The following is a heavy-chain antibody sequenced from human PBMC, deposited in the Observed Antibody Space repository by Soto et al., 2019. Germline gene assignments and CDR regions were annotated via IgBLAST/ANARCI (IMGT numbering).Heavy chain of an antibody. CDR1: GGSISSSSYY. D-gene: IGHD2-15*01. V-gene: IGHV4-39*01. Sequence: PSETLSLTCTVSGGSISSSSYYWGWIRQPPGKGLEWIGSIYYSGSTYYNPSLKSRVTISVDTSKNQFSLKLSSVTAADTAVYYCARVVVVAATWVWFDPWGQGTLVTVSS. CDR3: ARVVVVAATWVWFDP. J-gene: IGHJ5*02. CDR2: IYYSGST.